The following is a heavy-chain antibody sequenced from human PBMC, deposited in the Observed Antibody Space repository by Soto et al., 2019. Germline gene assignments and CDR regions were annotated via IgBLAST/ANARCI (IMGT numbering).Heavy chain of an antibody. D-gene: IGHD2-15*01. CDR1: GFSFSHYH. J-gene: IGHJ4*02. V-gene: IGHV3-23*05. CDR3: TIVRVPDGIYSVVY. Sequence: PGGSLRLSGAASGFSFSHYHMNWVRQAPRKGQEWVSVIDLSGTTTYYRDSVKCRFTISKDKSMNTVYLQMSSLTVEDMAVYFCTIVRVPDGIYSVVYWGQGALVTLSS. CDR2: IDLSGTTT.